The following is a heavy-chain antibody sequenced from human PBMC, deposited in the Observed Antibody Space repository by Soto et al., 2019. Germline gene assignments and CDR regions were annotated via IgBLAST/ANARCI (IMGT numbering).Heavy chain of an antibody. Sequence: QVQLVQSGAEEKKPGASVKVSCKASGYTFTSYAMHWVRQAPGQRLEWMGWINAGNGNTKYSQKFQGRVTITRDTSASTAYMELSSLRSEDTAVYYCARADTAMVHNWFDPWGQGTLVTVSS. CDR2: INAGNGNT. CDR3: ARADTAMVHNWFDP. CDR1: GYTFTSYA. V-gene: IGHV1-3*05. D-gene: IGHD5-18*01. J-gene: IGHJ5*02.